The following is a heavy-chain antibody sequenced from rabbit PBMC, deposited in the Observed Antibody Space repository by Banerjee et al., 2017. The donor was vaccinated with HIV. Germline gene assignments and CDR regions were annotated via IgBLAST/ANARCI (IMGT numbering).Heavy chain of an antibody. CDR1: GFSFSSSYW. CDR2: IVTGNGGT. CDR3: ARDLAGVIGWNFNL. D-gene: IGHD4-1*01. Sequence: QEQLEESGGDLVKPEGSLTLTCTASGFSFSSSYWMSWVRQAPGKGLEWIGCIVTGNGGTWYASWAKGRFTISRSTTLNTVDLKMTSLTAADTATYFCARDLAGVIGWNFNLWGQGTLVTVS. V-gene: IGHV1S43*01. J-gene: IGHJ4*01.